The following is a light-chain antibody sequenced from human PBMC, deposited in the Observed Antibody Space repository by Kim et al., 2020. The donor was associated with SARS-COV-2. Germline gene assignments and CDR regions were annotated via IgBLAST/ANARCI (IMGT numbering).Light chain of an antibody. CDR1: QSVSSN. Sequence: EIVMTPSPAPLSVSPGERATLSCRARQSVSSNLAWYQQKPGQAPTLLIYGASTRATGIPARFSGSGSGTEFTLTISSLQSEDFAVYYCQQDNNWPPWTFGQGTKVDIK. CDR3: QQDNNWPPWT. V-gene: IGKV3-15*01. J-gene: IGKJ1*01. CDR2: GAS.